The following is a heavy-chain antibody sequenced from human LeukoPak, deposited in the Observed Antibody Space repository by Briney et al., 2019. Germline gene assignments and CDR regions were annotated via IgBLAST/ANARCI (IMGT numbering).Heavy chain of an antibody. CDR3: ARGYGSYYSLGY. V-gene: IGHV4-39*07. CDR2: IYYSGST. CDR1: GGSISSSSYY. D-gene: IGHD2-15*01. J-gene: IGHJ4*02. Sequence: TETLSLTCTVSGGSISSSSYYWGWIRQPPGKGLEWIGSIYYSGSTYYNPSLKSRVTISVDTSKNQFSLKLSSVTAADTAVYYCARGYGSYYSLGYWGQGTLVTVSS.